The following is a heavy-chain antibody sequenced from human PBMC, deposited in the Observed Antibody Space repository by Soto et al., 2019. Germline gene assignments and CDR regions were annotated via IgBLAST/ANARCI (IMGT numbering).Heavy chain of an antibody. Sequence: PWETLCLTCAVYGLSFSGYYWSWIRQHPGKGLEWIWEINHSVSTNYNPSLKSGVTRSVDTSNNQFSLKLSSVTAAETAVYYCARANSWYGWLEHWGKGNMVSVSS. J-gene: IGHJ4*02. CDR2: INHSVST. D-gene: IGHD6-13*01. CDR1: GLSFSGYY. CDR3: ARANSWYGWLEH. V-gene: IGHV4-34*01.